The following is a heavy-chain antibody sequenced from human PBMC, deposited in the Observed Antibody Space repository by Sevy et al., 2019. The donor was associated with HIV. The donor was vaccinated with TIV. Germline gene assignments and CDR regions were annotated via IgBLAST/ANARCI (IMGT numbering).Heavy chain of an antibody. CDR1: GGSISSGGYS. Sequence: TLSLTCAVSGGSISSGGYSWSWIRQPPGKGLEWIGYIYHSGITYYNPSLKGRVTISVDRSKNQFSLKVNSVTAADTAVYYCAREGGHDFWSGFDYWGQGTLVTVSS. J-gene: IGHJ4*02. D-gene: IGHD3-3*01. V-gene: IGHV4-30-2*01. CDR3: AREGGHDFWSGFDY. CDR2: IYHSGIT.